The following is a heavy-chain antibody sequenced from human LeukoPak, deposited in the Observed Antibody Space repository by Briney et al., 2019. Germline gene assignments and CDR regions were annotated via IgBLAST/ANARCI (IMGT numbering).Heavy chain of an antibody. V-gene: IGHV3-23*01. Sequence: GGSLRLSCAAAGFAFSSNSLSWVRQAPGEGLDWVSSISVSSTTYYLDSMKGRFTISRDNSNNALFLQMNSLRAEDTALYYCAKCNLDNCREGFHIWGQGTMVTVSS. J-gene: IGHJ3*02. CDR3: AKCNLDNCREGFHI. D-gene: IGHD1-1*01. CDR2: ISVSSTT. CDR1: GFAFSSNS.